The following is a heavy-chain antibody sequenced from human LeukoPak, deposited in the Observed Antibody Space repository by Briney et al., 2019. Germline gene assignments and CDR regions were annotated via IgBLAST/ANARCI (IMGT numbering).Heavy chain of an antibody. CDR1: GGTFSSYA. J-gene: IGHJ5*02. V-gene: IGHV1-69*05. CDR2: IIPIFGTA. Sequence: SVKVSCKASGGTFSSYAISWVRQAPGQGLEWMGGIIPIFGTANYARKFQGRVTITTDESTSTAYMELSSLRSEDTAVYYCARSSRVTGNWFDPWGQGILVTVSS. CDR3: ARSSRVTGNWFDP. D-gene: IGHD5-18*01.